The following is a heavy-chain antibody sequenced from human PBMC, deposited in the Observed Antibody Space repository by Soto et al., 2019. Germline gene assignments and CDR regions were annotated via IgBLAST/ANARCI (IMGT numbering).Heavy chain of an antibody. V-gene: IGHV4-59*08. CDR2: VHHSWGS. CDR1: GGSISSYY. Sequence: QVQLQESGPGLVKPSETLSLSCTVSGGSISSYYWRWFRQSPGKRMEWIGYVHHSWGSSYNPSLQSRFALPLDTSKSPFSLKVTSVTATDPAVYYCARQGFGPLHGLVDVWGQGTTVTVSS. CDR3: ARQGFGPLHGLVDV. D-gene: IGHD3-10*01. J-gene: IGHJ6*02.